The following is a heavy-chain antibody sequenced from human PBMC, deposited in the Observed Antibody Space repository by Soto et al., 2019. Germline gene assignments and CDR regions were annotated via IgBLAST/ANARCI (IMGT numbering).Heavy chain of an antibody. J-gene: IGHJ6*02. D-gene: IGHD6-13*01. V-gene: IGHV4-34*01. CDR3: ARHISNFRYYYYAMDV. CDR2: INHSGST. CDR1: GGSFSGYY. Sequence: SETLSLTCAVCGGSFSGYYWSWIRQPPGKGLEWIGEINHSGSTNYNPSLKSRVTISIDMSKNQFSLKLSSVTAADTAVYYCARHISNFRYYYYAMDVWGQGTTVTVSS.